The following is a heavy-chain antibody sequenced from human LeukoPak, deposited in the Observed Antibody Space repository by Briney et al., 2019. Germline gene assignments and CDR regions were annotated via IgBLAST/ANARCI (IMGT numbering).Heavy chain of an antibody. V-gene: IGHV3-48*01. CDR2: ISSSSSTI. Sequence: PGGSLRLSCAASGFTFRTSGMNWVRQAPGKGLEWVSYISSSSSTIYYADSVKGRFTISRDNAKNSLYLQMNSLRAEDTAVYYCARDSMVRGVISLWGQGTLVTVSS. D-gene: IGHD3-10*01. CDR3: ARDSMVRGVISL. CDR1: GFTFRTSG. J-gene: IGHJ4*02.